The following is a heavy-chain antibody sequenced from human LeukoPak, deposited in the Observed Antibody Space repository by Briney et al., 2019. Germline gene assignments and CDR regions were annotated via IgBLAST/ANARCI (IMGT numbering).Heavy chain of an antibody. Sequence: GASVKVSCKASGYTFTSYDINWVRQATGQGLEWMGWMNPNSGNTGYAQKFQGRVTITRNTSISTAYMELSSLRSEDTAVYYCARGLVIRVRGVIISRAFDYWGQGTLVTVSS. J-gene: IGHJ4*02. CDR3: ARGLVIRVRGVIISRAFDY. CDR2: MNPNSGNT. D-gene: IGHD3-10*01. CDR1: GYTFTSYD. V-gene: IGHV1-8*03.